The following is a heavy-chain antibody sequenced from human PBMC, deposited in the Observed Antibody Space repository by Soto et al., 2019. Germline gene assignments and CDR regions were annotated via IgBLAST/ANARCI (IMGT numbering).Heavy chain of an antibody. CDR3: ATGVLH. J-gene: IGHJ4*01. Sequence: QVQLQESGPGLVQPSQTLSLTCTVSGGSISRGGYYWSWIRQHPGTGLEWIGHNSYSWSTYYNTALKSRVTIAVDPSRNQFSLIVNSVTAADTAVYYCATGVLHWGQGTLVTVSS. CDR1: GGSISRGGYY. CDR2: NSYSWST. V-gene: IGHV4-31*03.